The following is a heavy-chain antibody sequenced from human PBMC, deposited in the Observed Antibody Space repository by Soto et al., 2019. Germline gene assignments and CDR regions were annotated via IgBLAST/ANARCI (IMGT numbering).Heavy chain of an antibody. J-gene: IGHJ4*02. V-gene: IGHV1-3*01. Sequence: QVQLVQSGTEVKKPGASVKVSCKASGYTFSRYAIHWVRQAPGQRLEWMGWIDAGNGNTKYSEQFQGRVTISRDTSASKAYMELSSLGADDTAVYYCARDHYTSGWGDSWGQGTLVTVSS. D-gene: IGHD6-19*01. CDR2: IDAGNGNT. CDR3: ARDHYTSGWGDS. CDR1: GYTFSRYA.